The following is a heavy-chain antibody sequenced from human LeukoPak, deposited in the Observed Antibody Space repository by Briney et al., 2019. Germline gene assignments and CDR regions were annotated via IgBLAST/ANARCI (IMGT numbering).Heavy chain of an antibody. V-gene: IGHV4-39*01. CDR1: GGSISSSSDY. Sequence: SGTLSLTCGVSGGSISSSSDYWGWVRQPPGRGLEWIGRIHYTGITYYNPTLESRLTISVDTSKNQFSLKLSSVTAADTAVFYCVRIAADHPKNYFHYGMDVWGQGTTVTVSS. J-gene: IGHJ6*02. CDR3: VRIAADHPKNYFHYGMDV. CDR2: IHYTGIT. D-gene: IGHD6-25*01.